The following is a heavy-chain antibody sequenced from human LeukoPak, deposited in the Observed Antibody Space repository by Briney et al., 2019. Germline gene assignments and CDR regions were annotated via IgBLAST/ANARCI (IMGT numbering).Heavy chain of an antibody. J-gene: IGHJ4*02. CDR1: GGSISSGGYS. D-gene: IGHD6-13*01. CDR3: ARGGRRTAAAGKNFDY. Sequence: SETLSLTCAVSGGSISSGGYSWSWIRQPPGKGLEWIVEINHSGSTNYNPSLKSRVTISVDTSKNQFSLKLSSVTAADTAVYYCARGGRRTAAAGKNFDYWGQGTLVTVSS. CDR2: INHSGST. V-gene: IGHV4-34*01.